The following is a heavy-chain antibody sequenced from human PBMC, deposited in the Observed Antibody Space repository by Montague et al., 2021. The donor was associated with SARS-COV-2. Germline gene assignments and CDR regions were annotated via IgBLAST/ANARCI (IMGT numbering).Heavy chain of an antibody. CDR1: GFSLTTRGVG. V-gene: IGHV2-5*02. J-gene: IGHJ5*02. Sequence: PALVKPTQTLTPTCTFSGFSLTTRGVGVGWIRQPPGKALEWLALIYWDDAKHYSPSLKSRLTITKDTSKNQVVLTMTNMDPVDTATYYCAHKLYGINRRWFDPWGQGTLVTVSS. D-gene: IGHD1-14*01. CDR3: AHKLYGINRRWFDP. CDR2: IYWDDAK.